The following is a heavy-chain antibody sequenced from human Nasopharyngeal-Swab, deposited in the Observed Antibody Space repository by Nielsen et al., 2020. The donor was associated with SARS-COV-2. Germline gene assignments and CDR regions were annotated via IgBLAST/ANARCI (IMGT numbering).Heavy chain of an antibody. D-gene: IGHD4-17*01. CDR2: TYYRSKWYN. CDR1: GDSVSSSSAA. Sequence: TLSLTCAISGDSVSSSSAAWNWIRQSPSRGLEWLGRTYYRSKWYNDYAVSVKSRITINPDTSKNQFSLHLNSVTPEDTAVYYCARARGAYGDYYYYYYTHVWGKGTTVTVSS. J-gene: IGHJ6*03. V-gene: IGHV6-1*01. CDR3: ARARGAYGDYYYYYYTHV.